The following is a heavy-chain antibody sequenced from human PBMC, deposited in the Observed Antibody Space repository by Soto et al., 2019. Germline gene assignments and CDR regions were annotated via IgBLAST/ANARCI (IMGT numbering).Heavy chain of an antibody. J-gene: IGHJ4*02. V-gene: IGHV3-11*06. D-gene: IGHD2-8*01. CDR1: DFSLSGFY. CDR2: ISMSGSYK. Sequence: PGGSLRLSCVGSDFSLSGFYMSWVRQAPGKGLEWLSFISMSGSYKTYAASVEGRFTISRDNVKNILYLQMDSLRVEDTAVYYCASQGHCSNGQCHPFDYWGQGTQVTVSS. CDR3: ASQGHCSNGQCHPFDY.